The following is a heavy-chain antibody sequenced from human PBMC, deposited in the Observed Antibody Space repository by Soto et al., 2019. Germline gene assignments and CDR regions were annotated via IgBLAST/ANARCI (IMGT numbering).Heavy chain of an antibody. D-gene: IGHD1-1*01. CDR2: IYWADDK. CDR1: GFSLSTSGVG. Sequence: QITLKESGPTLVKPTQTLTLTCTFSGFSLSTSGVGVGWIRQPPGKALEWLALIYWADDKRYSPSLKSRLTITKDTSKNQVVLTMTNMDPVDTATYYCAHAGDGYNLADYWGQGTLVTVSS. CDR3: AHAGDGYNLADY. V-gene: IGHV2-5*02. J-gene: IGHJ4*02.